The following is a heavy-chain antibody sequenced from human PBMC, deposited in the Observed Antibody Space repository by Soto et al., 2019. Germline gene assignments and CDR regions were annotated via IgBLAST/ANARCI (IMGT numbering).Heavy chain of an antibody. CDR3: AKDGAAADPEYYFDY. CDR1: GFTFDDYA. CDR2: ISWNSGSV. D-gene: IGHD6-13*01. V-gene: IGHV3-9*01. Sequence: EVQLVESGGGLVQPGRSLRLSCAASGFTFDDYAMHWVRQAPGKGLEWVSGISWNSGSVGYADSVKGRFTISRDNAKNSLYLQMNSLRAEDTALYYCAKDGAAADPEYYFDYWGQGTLVTVSS. J-gene: IGHJ4*02.